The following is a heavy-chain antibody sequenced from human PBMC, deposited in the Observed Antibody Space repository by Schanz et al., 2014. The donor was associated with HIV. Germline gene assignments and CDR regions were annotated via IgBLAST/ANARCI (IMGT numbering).Heavy chain of an antibody. V-gene: IGHV3-33*01. J-gene: IGHJ4*02. CDR1: GFTFSSYG. CDR3: VRDQSLWGSGYTYWGH. Sequence: QVQEAEEGGGVVQPGRSLRLSCAASGFTFSSYGMHWVRQVPGKGLEWVAVIWFDGSNKYYADSVKGRFTIARDNSKNTLYLQMNSLRVEDTAVYHCVRDQSLWGSGYTYWGHWGQGTQGTVSS. CDR2: IWFDGSNK. D-gene: IGHD5-12*01.